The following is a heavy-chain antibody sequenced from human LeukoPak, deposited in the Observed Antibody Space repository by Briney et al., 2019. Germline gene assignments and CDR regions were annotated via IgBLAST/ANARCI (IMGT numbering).Heavy chain of an antibody. J-gene: IGHJ4*02. V-gene: IGHV3-33*01. CDR2: IAYDGSRA. Sequence: PGGSLRLSCAGSGFTFGGYGMHWFRQTPSKGLEWVAVIAYDGSRAFYADSVKGRFTISRDNSKNTMSVQMDDLRAEDTAVYYCTRYNNDHFDYWGQGTLVTVSS. CDR3: TRYNNDHFDY. CDR1: GFTFGGYG. D-gene: IGHD1-14*01.